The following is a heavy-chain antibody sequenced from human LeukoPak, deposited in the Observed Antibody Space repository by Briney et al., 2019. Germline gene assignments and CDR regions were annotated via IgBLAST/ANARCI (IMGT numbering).Heavy chain of an antibody. CDR2: ISSSSSYT. J-gene: IGHJ4*02. V-gene: IGHV3-11*06. CDR3: ARYCSGGSCYSH. Sequence: PGGSLRLSCAASGFTFSDYYMSWIRQAPGKGLEWVSYISSSSSYTNYADSVKGRFTISRDNAKNSLYLQMNSLRAEDTAVYYCARYCSGGSCYSHWGQGTLVTVSS. CDR1: GFTFSDYY. D-gene: IGHD2-15*01.